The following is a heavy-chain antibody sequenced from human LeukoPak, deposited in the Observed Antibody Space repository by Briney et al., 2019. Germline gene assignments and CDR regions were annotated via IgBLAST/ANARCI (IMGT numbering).Heavy chain of an antibody. CDR3: AKFGYDFWSGYRKFDY. CDR1: GFTFSSYA. CDR2: ISGSGGNT. J-gene: IGHJ4*02. V-gene: IGHV3-23*01. D-gene: IGHD3-3*01. Sequence: PGGSLRLSCAASGFTFSSYAMSWVRQAPGKGLEWVSAISGSGGNTYYADSVKGRFTISRDNSKNTLYLQMNSLRAEDTAVYYCAKFGYDFWSGYRKFDYWGQGTLVTVSS.